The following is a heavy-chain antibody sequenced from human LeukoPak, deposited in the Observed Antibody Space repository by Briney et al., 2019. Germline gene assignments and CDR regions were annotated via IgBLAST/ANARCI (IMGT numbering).Heavy chain of an antibody. D-gene: IGHD3-10*01. CDR2: INASGGST. J-gene: IGHJ4*02. CDR3: ARALYGSGSNCLDY. CDR1: GYTFSNYH. Sequence: ASVKVSCKASGYTFSNYHMHWVRQAPGQGLEWMGIINASGGSTIHAQKFQGRVTMTRDTSTSTVYMELSSLRSEDTAVYYCARALYGSGSNCLDYWGQGTLVTVSS. V-gene: IGHV1-46*03.